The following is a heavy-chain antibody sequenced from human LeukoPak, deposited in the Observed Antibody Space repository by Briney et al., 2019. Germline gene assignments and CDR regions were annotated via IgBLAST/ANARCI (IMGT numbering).Heavy chain of an antibody. CDR2: IIPIFGTA. Sequence: SVKVSCKASGGTFSSYAISWVRQAPGQGLEWMGGIIPIFGTANYAQKFQGRVTITADESTSTAYMELSSLRSEDTAVYYCAASRTPSPEYGDDAFDIWGQGTMVTVSS. J-gene: IGHJ3*02. V-gene: IGHV1-69*01. CDR1: GGTFSSYA. CDR3: AASRTPSPEYGDDAFDI. D-gene: IGHD4-17*01.